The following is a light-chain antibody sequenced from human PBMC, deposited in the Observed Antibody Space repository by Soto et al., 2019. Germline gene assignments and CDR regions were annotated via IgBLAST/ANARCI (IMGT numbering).Light chain of an antibody. V-gene: IGKV1-39*01. CDR1: QDVXNY. CDR2: VAS. Sequence: IQMTQCPSTLSASVGDRVTITCRASQDVXNYFNWYQQKPGKAPQIMXYVASRLERGGPSRLSGSGSGTDFTLTISSLQPEDFATYYCQQSYSTTITFGQGTRLDI. J-gene: IGKJ5*01. CDR3: QQSYSTTIT.